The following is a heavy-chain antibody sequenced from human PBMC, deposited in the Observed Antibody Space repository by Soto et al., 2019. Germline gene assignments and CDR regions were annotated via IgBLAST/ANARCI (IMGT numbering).Heavy chain of an antibody. J-gene: IGHJ4*02. Sequence: GASVKVSCKASGYTFTTYCMHWVRQAPGQRLEGMKIISPDGGSTSYAHKFQGRVTMTRDTSTSTVYMELSSLRSEDTAVYYCATRDPGHYWGQGTLVTVSS. CDR1: GYTFTTYC. CDR2: ISPDGGST. V-gene: IGHV1-46*01. CDR3: ATRDPGHY.